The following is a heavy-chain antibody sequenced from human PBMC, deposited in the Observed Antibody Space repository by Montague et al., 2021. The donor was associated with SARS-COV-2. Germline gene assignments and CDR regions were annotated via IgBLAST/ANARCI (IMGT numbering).Heavy chain of an antibody. D-gene: IGHD2-21*01. CDR3: ARQLTSDHLGGLDP. CDR2: IYDGGAT. CDR1: GGSTTGYY. V-gene: IGHV4-59*08. J-gene: IGHJ5*02. Sequence: SETLSLTCTVSGGSTTGYYWMWIRQAPGKGLQWIGWIYDGGATGFNPSLKGRVTSSLDTSKNQFSLNLTSVTAADTAIYYCARQLTSDHLGGLDPWGQGTLVTVSS.